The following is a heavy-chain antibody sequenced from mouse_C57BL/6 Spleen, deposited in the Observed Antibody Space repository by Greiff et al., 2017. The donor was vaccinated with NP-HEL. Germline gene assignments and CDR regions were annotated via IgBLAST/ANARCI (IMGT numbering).Heavy chain of an antibody. D-gene: IGHD1-1*01. Sequence: EVKLVESGPGLVKPSQSLSLTCSVTGYSITSGYYWNWIRQFPGNKLEWMGYISYDGSNNYNPSLKNRISITRDTSKNQFFLKLNSVTTEDTATYYCARYGSSPAWFAYWGQGTLVTVSA. CDR2: ISYDGSN. J-gene: IGHJ3*01. CDR1: GYSITSGYY. CDR3: ARYGSSPAWFAY. V-gene: IGHV3-6*01.